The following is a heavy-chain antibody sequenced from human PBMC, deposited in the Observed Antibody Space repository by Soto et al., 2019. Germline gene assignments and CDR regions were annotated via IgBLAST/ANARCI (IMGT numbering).Heavy chain of an antibody. V-gene: IGHV1-18*01. CDR3: ARSAGHAEVAAAFDY. CDR2: ISAHNGNT. D-gene: IGHD6-19*01. CDR1: GYTFTNYG. J-gene: IGHJ4*02. Sequence: GSSVKVSCKASGYTFTNYGITWVRQAPGQGLEWMGWISAHNGNTNYAQKLQGRVTMTTDTSTSTVYMELRSLRSDDTAVYYCARSAGHAEVAAAFDYSGQGTLVSVSS.